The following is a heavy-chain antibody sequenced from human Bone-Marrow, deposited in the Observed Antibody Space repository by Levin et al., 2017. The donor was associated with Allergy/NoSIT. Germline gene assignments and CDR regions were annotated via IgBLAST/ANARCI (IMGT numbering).Heavy chain of an antibody. V-gene: IGHV1-18*01. Sequence: RASVKVSCKTSGYTFINHDISWVRQAPGQGLEWMGRISAYNGATDYAQKFQGRVTMTTDTPTSTAYLEVRSLRSEDTAVYYCARVVAAAGNWFDPWGQGTLVTVSS. CDR1: GYTFINHD. CDR3: ARVVAAAGNWFDP. J-gene: IGHJ5*02. D-gene: IGHD6-13*01. CDR2: ISAYNGAT.